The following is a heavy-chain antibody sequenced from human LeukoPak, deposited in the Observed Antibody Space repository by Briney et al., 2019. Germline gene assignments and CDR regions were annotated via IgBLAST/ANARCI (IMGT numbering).Heavy chain of an antibody. D-gene: IGHD2-15*01. CDR1: GYTLTCYY. J-gene: IGHJ6*03. V-gene: IGHV1-2*06. CDR2: NNPNSGGT. CDR3: ARGYCSGRSCYSYVYNYYYYMDV. Sequence: ASVKVSCKASGYTLTCYYMHWVRQAPGQGLEWMGRNNPNSGGTNYAQKFQCRVTMSRATSISTAYMELSRLSSDDTAVYYCARGYCSGRSCYSYVYNYYYYMDVWGKGTTVTVSS.